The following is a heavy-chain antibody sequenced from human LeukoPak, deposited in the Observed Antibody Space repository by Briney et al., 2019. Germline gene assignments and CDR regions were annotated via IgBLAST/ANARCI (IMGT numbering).Heavy chain of an antibody. J-gene: IGHJ4*02. Sequence: PSETLSLTCAVYGGSFSGYCWSWIRQPPGKGLEWIGEINHSGSTSYNPSLKSRVTISVDTSKNQFSLKLSSVTAADTAVYYCARSTSVDYWGQGTLVTVSS. CDR3: ARSTSVDY. V-gene: IGHV4-34*01. CDR2: INHSGST. CDR1: GGSFSGYC. D-gene: IGHD2-2*01.